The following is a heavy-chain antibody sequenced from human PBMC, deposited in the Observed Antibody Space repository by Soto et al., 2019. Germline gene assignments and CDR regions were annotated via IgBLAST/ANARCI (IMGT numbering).Heavy chain of an antibody. V-gene: IGHV3-33*01. J-gene: IGHJ5*02. CDR2: IWYDGSEK. CDR3: ARWCDYKRTDL. D-gene: IGHD4-17*01. CDR1: GFTFRSHG. Sequence: QEQLVESGGGVVQPGRSLRLSCAASGFTFRSHGMHWVRQAPGKGLEWVAVIWYDGSEKYYADAVKGRFTISRDNSQNMVYLQMNSLRFEDTAVYYCARWCDYKRTDLLGQGTLVTVSS.